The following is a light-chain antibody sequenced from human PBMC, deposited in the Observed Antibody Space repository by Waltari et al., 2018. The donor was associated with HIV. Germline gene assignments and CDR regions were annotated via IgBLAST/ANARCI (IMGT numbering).Light chain of an antibody. Sequence: SYELTQPLSVSVSPGQTASIRCSADTLRDRYPSRYQQRPGQSPVLIIYQDKKRPSGIPERFSGSNSGNTATLTISGTQTMDEADYYCQVWDYRGYVMFGGGTKLTVL. V-gene: IGLV3-1*01. CDR1: TLRDRY. CDR2: QDK. CDR3: QVWDYRGYVM. J-gene: IGLJ3*02.